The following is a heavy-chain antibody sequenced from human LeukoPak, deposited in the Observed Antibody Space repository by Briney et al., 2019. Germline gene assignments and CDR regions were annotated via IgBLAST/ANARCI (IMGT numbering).Heavy chain of an antibody. D-gene: IGHD3-22*01. CDR2: IYTTGST. Sequence: GGSLRLSCTVSGFTVSDNAMSWVRQAPGKGLKWVSFIYTTGSTHNSDSVKGRFTISRDSSKNTLYLQMNSLRPEDTAVYYCARRAGDYSHPYDYWGQGTLVTVSS. CDR3: ARRAGDYSHPYDY. V-gene: IGHV3-53*01. CDR1: GFTVSDNA. J-gene: IGHJ4*02.